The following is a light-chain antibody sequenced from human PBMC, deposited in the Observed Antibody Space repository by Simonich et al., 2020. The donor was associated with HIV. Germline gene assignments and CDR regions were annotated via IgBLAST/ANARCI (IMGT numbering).Light chain of an antibody. J-gene: IGLJ3*02. CDR2: GNN. V-gene: IGLV1-40*01. CDR1: SSNIGAGYD. CDR3: QSYDSSLSGSV. Sequence: QSVLTQPPSVSWAPGQRVTISRTGSSSNIGAGYDLHWYQQLPGTAPKLLIYGNNNRPSGVPDRFSGSKSGTSASLAITGLQTEDEADYYCQSYDSSLSGSVFGGGTKLTVL.